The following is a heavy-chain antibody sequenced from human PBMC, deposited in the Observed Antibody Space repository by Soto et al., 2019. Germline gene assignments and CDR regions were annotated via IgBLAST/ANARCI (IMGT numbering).Heavy chain of an antibody. Sequence: GGSLRLSCTASGFTFGDYAMSWFRQAPGKGLEWVGFIRSKAYGGTTEYAASVKGRFTISRDDSKSIAYLQMNSLKTEDTAVYYCTRGPSDTLYNWNLNWFDPWGQGTLVTVSS. CDR3: TRGPSDTLYNWNLNWFDP. D-gene: IGHD1-20*01. CDR1: GFTFGDYA. CDR2: IRSKAYGGTT. V-gene: IGHV3-49*03. J-gene: IGHJ5*02.